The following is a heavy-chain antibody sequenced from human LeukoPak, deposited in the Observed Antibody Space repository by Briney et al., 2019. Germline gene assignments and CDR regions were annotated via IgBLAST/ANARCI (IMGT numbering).Heavy chain of an antibody. CDR2: IRYDGSNK. V-gene: IGHV3-30*02. Sequence: GGSLRLSCAASGFTFSSYGMHWVRQAPGKGLEWVAFIRYDGSNKYYADSVKGRFTISRDNSKNTLYLQMNSLRAEDTAVYYCAKESSWPQKYFDYWGQGTLVTASS. J-gene: IGHJ4*02. CDR3: AKESSWPQKYFDY. CDR1: GFTFSSYG. D-gene: IGHD6-13*01.